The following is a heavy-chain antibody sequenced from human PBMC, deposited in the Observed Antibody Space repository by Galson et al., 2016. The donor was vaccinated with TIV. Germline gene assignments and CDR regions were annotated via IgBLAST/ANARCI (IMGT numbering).Heavy chain of an antibody. CDR3: ARGRGYYFGSGSAYFDY. V-gene: IGHV1-69*06. Sequence: SVKVSCKASGGTFSNFVISWVRQAPGQGLEWMGSINPIFGTANYAQKFQGRVTITADTSTSTIYMELSSLRSEVTAGYYCARGRGYYFGSGSAYFDYWGQGSLVTVSS. D-gene: IGHD3-10*01. CDR1: GGTFSNFV. CDR2: INPIFGTA. J-gene: IGHJ4*02.